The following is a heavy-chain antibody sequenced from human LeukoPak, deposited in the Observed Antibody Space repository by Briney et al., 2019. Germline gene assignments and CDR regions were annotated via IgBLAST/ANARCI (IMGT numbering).Heavy chain of an antibody. J-gene: IGHJ3*02. V-gene: IGHV1-69*05. CDR1: GGTFSSYA. CDR2: IIPIFGTA. D-gene: IGHD2-2*01. Sequence: SVKVSCKASGGTFSSYAISWVRQAPGQGLEWMGGIIPIFGTANYAQKFQGRVTMTRDTSTSTVYMELSSLRSEDTAVYYCARGGWGVVVPAAYRGDAFDIWGQGTMVTVSS. CDR3: ARGGWGVVVPAAYRGDAFDI.